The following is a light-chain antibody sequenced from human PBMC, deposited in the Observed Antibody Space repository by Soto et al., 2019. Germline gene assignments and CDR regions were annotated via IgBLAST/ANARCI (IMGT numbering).Light chain of an antibody. J-gene: IGLJ1*01. CDR3: SSYRTSTTPCYV. CDR1: NSDVGAYNF. Sequence: SVRAHPASLAGSPGQAIASSFTGTNSDVGAYNFVSWYQHHPGKAPKLMIYEVTNRPAGVPDRFSGSKSGNTASLTISGLHTEDEAEYYCSSYRTSTTPCYVFGIGTKV. CDR2: EVT. V-gene: IGLV2-14*01.